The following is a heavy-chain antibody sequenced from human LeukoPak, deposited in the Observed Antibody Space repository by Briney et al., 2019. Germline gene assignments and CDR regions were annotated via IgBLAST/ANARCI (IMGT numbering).Heavy chain of an antibody. V-gene: IGHV3-7*01. CDR1: GFTFSSYW. CDR2: IKQDGSEK. D-gene: IGHD6-13*01. J-gene: IGHJ6*02. CDR3: ARDKRDSSSWITYYYYGMDV. Sequence: PGGSLRLSCAASGFTFSSYWMSWVRQAPGKGLEWVANIKQDGSEKYYVDSVKGRFTISRDNAKNSLYLQMNSLRAEDTAVYYCARDKRDSSSWITYYYYGMDVWGQGTTVTVSS.